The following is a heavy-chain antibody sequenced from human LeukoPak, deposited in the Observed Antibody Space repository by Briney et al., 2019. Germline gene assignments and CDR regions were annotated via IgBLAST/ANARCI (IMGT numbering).Heavy chain of an antibody. Sequence: GGSLRLSCAASGFALSSHWMTWVRQAPGKGLEWVAVISYDGSNKYYADSVKGRFTISRDNSKNTLYLQMNSLRAEDTAVYYCARDRPELEYSSSSLYYWGQGTLVTVSS. D-gene: IGHD6-6*01. J-gene: IGHJ4*02. CDR2: ISYDGSNK. V-gene: IGHV3-30-3*01. CDR3: ARDRPELEYSSSSLYY. CDR1: GFALSSHW.